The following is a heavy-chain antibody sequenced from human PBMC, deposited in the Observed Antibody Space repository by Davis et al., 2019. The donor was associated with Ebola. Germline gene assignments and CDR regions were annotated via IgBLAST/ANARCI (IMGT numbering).Heavy chain of an antibody. CDR2: TYYRSKWYN. J-gene: IGHJ6*03. CDR3: AREGYYYDSSGFPSGYYYYMDV. D-gene: IGHD3-22*01. V-gene: IGHV6-1*01. Sequence: SQTLSLTCAISGDSVSSNSAAWNWIRQSPSRGLEWLGRTYYRSKWYNDYAVSVKSRITINPDTSKNQFSLQLNSVTPEDTAVYYCAREGYYYDSSGFPSGYYYYMDVWGKGTTVTVSS. CDR1: GDSVSSNSAA.